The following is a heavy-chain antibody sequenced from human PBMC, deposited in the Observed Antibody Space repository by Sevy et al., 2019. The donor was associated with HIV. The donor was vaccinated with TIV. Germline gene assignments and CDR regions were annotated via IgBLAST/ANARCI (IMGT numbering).Heavy chain of an antibody. D-gene: IGHD2-21*02. V-gene: IGHV1-2*02. CDR1: GHTFSGYY. CDR3: ASEVTLRFDY. Sequence: ASVKVSCKAPGHTFSGYYMHWVRQAPGQGPEWMGWINLDSGGTNYAQIFQGRVTMNRDTSISTAYLELSRLRSDDTAVYYCASEVTLRFDYWGQGTQVTVSS. J-gene: IGHJ4*02. CDR2: INLDSGGT.